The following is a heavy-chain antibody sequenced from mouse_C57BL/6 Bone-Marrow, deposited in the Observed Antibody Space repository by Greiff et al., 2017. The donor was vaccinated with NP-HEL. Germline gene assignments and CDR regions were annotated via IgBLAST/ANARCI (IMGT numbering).Heavy chain of an antibody. J-gene: IGHJ3*01. CDR2: IDPSDSET. Sequence: QVQLQQPGAELVRPGSSVKLSCKASGYTFTSYWMHWVKQRPIQGLEWIGNIDPSDSETNYNQNFKDKATLTVYKSSSTAYLQLSSLTSEDSAVYYCAREGFAYWGPGTLVTVSA. V-gene: IGHV1-52*01. CDR3: AREGFAY. CDR1: GYTFTSYW.